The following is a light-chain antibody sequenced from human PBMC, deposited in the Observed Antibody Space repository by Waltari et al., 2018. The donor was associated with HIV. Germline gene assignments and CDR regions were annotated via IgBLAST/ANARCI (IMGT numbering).Light chain of an antibody. CDR2: QGS. V-gene: IGLV3-1*01. J-gene: IGLJ2*01. Sequence: TQPPSVSVSSGHKISVTCTGDNTADKYHCWYHKKPGQPPLLRVYQGSRRPSGIPERFSASRSTNTATLTIRGAQPVDEAEYFCQAWDANSVIFGGGTALSVL. CDR1: NTADKY. CDR3: QAWDANSVI.